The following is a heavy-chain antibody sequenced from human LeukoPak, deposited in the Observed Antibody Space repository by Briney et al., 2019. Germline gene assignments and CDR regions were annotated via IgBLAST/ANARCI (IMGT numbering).Heavy chain of an antibody. D-gene: IGHD3-10*01. CDR1: GGSISSYY. CDR2: LHTSGST. Sequence: SETLSLTCTVSGGSISSYYWSWIRQPAGEGLEWIGRLHTSGSTHYNPSLKSRVTMSVDTSKNQFSLKLSSVTAADTAVYYCARAPYYYGSGSSPFDYWGQGTLVTVSS. CDR3: ARAPYYYGSGSSPFDY. V-gene: IGHV4-4*07. J-gene: IGHJ4*02.